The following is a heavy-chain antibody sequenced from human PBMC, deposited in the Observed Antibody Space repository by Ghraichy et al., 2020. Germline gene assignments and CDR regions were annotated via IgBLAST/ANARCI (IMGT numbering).Heavy chain of an antibody. V-gene: IGHV3-23*01. D-gene: IGHD2-2*01. CDR3: AKRLRRWVFVVVPAAQVLDYGMDV. CDR2: ISGSGGST. CDR1: GFTFSSYA. Sequence: GGSLRLSCAASGFTFSSYAMSWVRQAPGKGLEWVSAISGSGGSTYYADSVKGRFTISRDNSKNTLYLQMNSLRAEDTAVYYCAKRLRRWVFVVVPAAQVLDYGMDVWGQGTTVTVSS. J-gene: IGHJ6*02.